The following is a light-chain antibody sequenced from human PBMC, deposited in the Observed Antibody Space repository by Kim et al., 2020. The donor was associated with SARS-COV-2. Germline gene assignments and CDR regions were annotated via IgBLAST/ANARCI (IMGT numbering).Light chain of an antibody. CDR1: SSDVGGYKY. J-gene: IGLJ1*01. Sequence: HSITLSRTRTSSDVGGYKYVYWYQQHPGKAPELVIYEVTNRPSGVSKRFSGSKSGNTASLTISGLQAEDEADYYCSSYIRGSTNYVFGTGTKVTVL. V-gene: IGLV2-14*01. CDR2: EVT. CDR3: SSYIRGSTNYV.